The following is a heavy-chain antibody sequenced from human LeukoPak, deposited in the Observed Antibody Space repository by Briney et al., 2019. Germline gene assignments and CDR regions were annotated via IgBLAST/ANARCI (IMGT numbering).Heavy chain of an antibody. V-gene: IGHV3-23*01. Sequence: GGSLRLSCAASGFTFSDYYMSWIRQAPGKGLEWVSGISGSGGSTYYADSVKGRFTISRDTSKNALYLQMNSLRVEDTAVYCAAGSGSSWYFIDYWGQGTLVTVSS. D-gene: IGHD6-13*01. J-gene: IGHJ4*02. CDR3: AGSGSSWYFIDY. CDR2: ISGSGGST. CDR1: GFTFSDYY.